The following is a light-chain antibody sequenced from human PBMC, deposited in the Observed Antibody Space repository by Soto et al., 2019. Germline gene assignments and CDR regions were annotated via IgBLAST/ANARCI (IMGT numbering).Light chain of an antibody. Sequence: EIVLTQSPGTLSLSPGERATLSCRASQSVSSNYLAWYQQKPGQAPRLLIYGASNRATGIPDRFSGSGSGTDFTLTISTLEPEDFAVYYCQQYGSSPVTFGQGTKVEIK. CDR3: QQYGSSPVT. CDR2: GAS. CDR1: QSVSSNY. V-gene: IGKV3-20*01. J-gene: IGKJ1*01.